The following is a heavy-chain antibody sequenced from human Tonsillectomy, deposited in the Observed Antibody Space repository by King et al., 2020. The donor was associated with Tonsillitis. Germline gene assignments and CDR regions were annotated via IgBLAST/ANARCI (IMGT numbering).Heavy chain of an antibody. CDR1: GYTFSDYY. J-gene: IGHJ3*01. D-gene: IGHD3-10*01. CDR3: ARDEIVATPSGSAFDL. V-gene: IGHV1-2*02. Sequence: VQLVESGAEVKKPGASVKISCKASGYTFSDYYIHWVRQAPGQGLEWMGWISPNSGGTKYAEKFQGRVNMTRDTSIITAYMEVNSLRSDDTAVYYCARDEIVATPSGSAFDLWGQGTMVTVSS. CDR2: ISPNSGGT.